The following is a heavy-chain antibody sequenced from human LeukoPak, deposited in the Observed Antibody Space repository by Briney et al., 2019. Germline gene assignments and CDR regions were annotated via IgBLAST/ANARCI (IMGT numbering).Heavy chain of an antibody. Sequence: PSQTLSLTCTASGGSISSGGYYWSWIRQHPGKGLEWIGYIYYSGSTYYNPSLKSRVTISVDTSKNQFSLKLSSVTAADTAVYYCARSGTTVTGFDYWGQGTLVTVSS. CDR2: IYYSGST. CDR1: GGSISSGGYY. J-gene: IGHJ4*02. D-gene: IGHD4-17*01. V-gene: IGHV4-31*03. CDR3: ARSGTTVTGFDY.